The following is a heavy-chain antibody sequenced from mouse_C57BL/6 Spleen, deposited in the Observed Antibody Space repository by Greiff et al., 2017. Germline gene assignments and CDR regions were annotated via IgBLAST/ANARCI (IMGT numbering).Heavy chain of an antibody. D-gene: IGHD2-4*01. CDR1: GYAFSSSW. CDR2: IYPGDGDT. V-gene: IGHV1-82*01. Sequence: VQLQQSGPELVKPGASVKISCKASGYAFSSSWMNWVKQRPGKGLEWIGRIYPGDGDTNYNGKFKGKATLTADKSSSTAYMQLSSLTSEDSAVYFCARGGMIKNYFDYWGQGTTLTVSS. CDR3: ARGGMIKNYFDY. J-gene: IGHJ2*01.